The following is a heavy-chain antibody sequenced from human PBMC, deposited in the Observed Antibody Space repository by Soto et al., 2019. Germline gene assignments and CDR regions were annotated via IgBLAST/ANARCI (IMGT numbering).Heavy chain of an antibody. J-gene: IGHJ6*02. CDR2: ISGSGSST. CDR1: GFTFSSYA. CDR3: ARDTIFGATYYYYGMDV. Sequence: GGSLRLSCAASGFTFSSYAMSWVRQAPGKGLEWVSAISGSGSSTYYADSVKGRFTISRDNSKNTLYLQMNSLRAEDTAVYYCARDTIFGATYYYYGMDVWGQGTTVTVSS. D-gene: IGHD3-3*01. V-gene: IGHV3-23*01.